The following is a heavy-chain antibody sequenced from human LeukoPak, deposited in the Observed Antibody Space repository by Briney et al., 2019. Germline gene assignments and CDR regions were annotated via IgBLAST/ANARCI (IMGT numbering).Heavy chain of an antibody. CDR1: AGSISSGDYY. CDR2: IYYSGST. D-gene: IGHD5-18*01. Sequence: SQTLSLTCTVSAGSISSGDYYWSWIRQPPGKGLEWIGYIYYSGSTYYNPSLKSRVTISVDTSKNQFSLKLSSVTAADTAVYYCARTPDTAMVEDYWGQGTLVTVSS. CDR3: ARTPDTAMVEDY. J-gene: IGHJ4*02. V-gene: IGHV4-30-4*01.